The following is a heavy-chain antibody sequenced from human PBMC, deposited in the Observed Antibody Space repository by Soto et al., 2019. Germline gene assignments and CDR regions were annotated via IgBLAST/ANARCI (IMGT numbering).Heavy chain of an antibody. CDR2: IGGTGGDT. V-gene: IGHV3-23*01. CDR1: GFTFSDYA. CDR3: ARDAVPYNGRWDWFDP. J-gene: IGHJ5*02. D-gene: IGHD1-20*01. Sequence: DVQLLESGGGLVQPGGSLRLSCAASGFTFSDYAMNWGRQAPGKGLEWVSSIGGTGGDTYYADSVKGRFTVSRDNSKNILYLKMSGLRAEDKAIYYCARDAVPYNGRWDWFDPWGQGTLVIVSS.